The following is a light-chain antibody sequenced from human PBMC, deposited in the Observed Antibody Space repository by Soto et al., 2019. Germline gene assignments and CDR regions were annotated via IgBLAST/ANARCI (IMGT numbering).Light chain of an antibody. V-gene: IGLV1-40*01. CDR3: QSYDSSLSGSV. CDR2: GNN. CDR1: SSDIGAGYH. Sequence: QSVLTQPPSVSGAPGQRVTISCTGSSSDIGAGYHVHWYQQLPGTAPKLLIYGNNNRPSGVPDRFSGSKSGTSASLAITGLQAEDEAEYYCQSYDSSLSGSVFGGGTKLTVL. J-gene: IGLJ3*02.